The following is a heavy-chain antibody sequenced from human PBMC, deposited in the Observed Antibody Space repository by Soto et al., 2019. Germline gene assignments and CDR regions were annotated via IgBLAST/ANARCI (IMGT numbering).Heavy chain of an antibody. CDR2: ISAYNGNT. Sequence: ASVKVSCKASGYTFTSYGISWVRQAPGQGLEWIGWISAYNGNTNYAQKLQGRVTMTTDTSTSTAYMELRSLRSNDTAVYYCASNIVVVVAATTYYYYGMDVWGQGTTVTVSS. J-gene: IGHJ6*02. D-gene: IGHD2-15*01. CDR3: ASNIVVVVAATTYYYYGMDV. CDR1: GYTFTSYG. V-gene: IGHV1-18*01.